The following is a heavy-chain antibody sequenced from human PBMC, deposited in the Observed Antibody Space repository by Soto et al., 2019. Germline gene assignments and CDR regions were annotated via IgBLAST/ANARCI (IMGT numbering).Heavy chain of an antibody. D-gene: IGHD6-19*01. CDR3: ASGLMERSGWYVASWYFYL. CDR1: GGAFSGNY. J-gene: IGHJ2*01. CDR2: INHSGST. V-gene: IGHV4-34*01. Sequence: QVQLQQWGAGLLKPSETLSLTCAVYGGAFSGNYWSWIRQPPGKGLEWIGEINHSGSTNYNPSLKSRVPLSVDTSKRQFALPVRFVTAAATAVYYCASGLMERSGWYVASWYFYLWGRGTLVTVSS.